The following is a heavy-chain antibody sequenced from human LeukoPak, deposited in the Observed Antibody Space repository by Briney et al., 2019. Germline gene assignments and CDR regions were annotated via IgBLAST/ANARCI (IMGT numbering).Heavy chain of an antibody. CDR3: ARLGATDF. CDR2: IYYSGST. Sequence: SETLSLTCTVSGDSISSSNYYWGWIRQPPGKGLEWIGSIYYSGSTYYNPSLKSRVTISVDTSKNQFSLKPSSVTAADTAVYYCARLGATDFWGQGTLVTVSS. CDR1: GDSISSSNYY. J-gene: IGHJ4*02. V-gene: IGHV4-39*01. D-gene: IGHD1-26*01.